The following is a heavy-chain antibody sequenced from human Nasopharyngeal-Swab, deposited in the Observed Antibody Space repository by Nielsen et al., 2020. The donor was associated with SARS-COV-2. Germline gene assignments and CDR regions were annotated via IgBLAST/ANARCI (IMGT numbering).Heavy chain of an antibody. CDR2: ISHLGAT. CDR1: GGTVSDNY. CDR3: VRGYRTWSFPSSYYYYHMDV. Sequence: GSLRLSCAVYGGTVSDNYWNWVRQSPGKGLEWVEEISHLGATNYKASLKSRVALSVDSSKSQFYLRMTPVTAADTGVYYCVRGYRTWSFPSSYYYYHMDVWGQGTTVTVSS. V-gene: IGHV4-34*01. J-gene: IGHJ6*03. D-gene: IGHD3-10*01.